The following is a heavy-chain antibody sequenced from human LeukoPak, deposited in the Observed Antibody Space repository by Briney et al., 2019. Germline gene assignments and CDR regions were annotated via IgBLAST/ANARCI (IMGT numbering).Heavy chain of an antibody. D-gene: IGHD5-18*01. CDR2: IYSGGST. J-gene: IGHJ4*02. Sequence: GGSLRLSCAASGFTVSSNYMSWVRQAPGKGLEWVSVIYSGGSTYYADSVKGRFTISRDNSKNTLYLQMNSLRAEDTAVYYCARVQLWFGPDYWGQGTLVTVSS. CDR3: ARVQLWFGPDY. CDR1: GFTVSSNY. V-gene: IGHV3-53*01.